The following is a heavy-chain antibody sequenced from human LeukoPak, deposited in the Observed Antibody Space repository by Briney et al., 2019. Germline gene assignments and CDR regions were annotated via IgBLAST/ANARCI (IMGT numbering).Heavy chain of an antibody. J-gene: IGHJ5*02. V-gene: IGHV3-43D*04. D-gene: IGHD3-10*01. Sequence: GGPLRLSCAASGFTFEDYALHWVRQFPGKGLEWVSLITWDGGKTFYADSVKGRFTVSRDNSKSSLYLQMNSLRAEDTALYYCARNYYGSGSYLGYNWFDPWGQGTLVTVSS. CDR2: ITWDGGKT. CDR1: GFTFEDYA. CDR3: ARNYYGSGSYLGYNWFDP.